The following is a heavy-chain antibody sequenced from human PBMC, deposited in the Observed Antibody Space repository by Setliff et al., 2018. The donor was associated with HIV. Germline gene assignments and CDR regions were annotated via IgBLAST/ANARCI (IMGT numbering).Heavy chain of an antibody. CDR2: IIPILGVA. Sequence: SVKVSCKASRSTFNSHTSNWVRQAPGQGLDWMGRIIPILGVANYAQRFQGKVTITADKSTSTAYMELTSLRFDDTAIYYCVRVVQSHPHYSYYYMDVRGHGTLVTVSS. V-gene: IGHV1-69*02. D-gene: IGHD2-15*01. CDR3: VRVVQSHPHYSYYYMDV. J-gene: IGHJ6*03. CDR1: RSTFNSHT.